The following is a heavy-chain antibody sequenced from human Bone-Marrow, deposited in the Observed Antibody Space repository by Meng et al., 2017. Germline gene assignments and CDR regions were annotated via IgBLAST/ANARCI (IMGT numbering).Heavy chain of an antibody. CDR2: IIPIFGTA. J-gene: IGHJ4*02. Sequence: SVKVSCKASGYTFTSYGISWVRQAPGQGLEWMGGIIPIFGTANYAQKFQGRVTITTDESTSTAYMELSSLRSEDTAVYYCARADKVATNTPLVYWGQGTLVTVSS. CDR1: GYTFTSYG. D-gene: IGHD5-12*01. CDR3: ARADKVATNTPLVY. V-gene: IGHV1-69*05.